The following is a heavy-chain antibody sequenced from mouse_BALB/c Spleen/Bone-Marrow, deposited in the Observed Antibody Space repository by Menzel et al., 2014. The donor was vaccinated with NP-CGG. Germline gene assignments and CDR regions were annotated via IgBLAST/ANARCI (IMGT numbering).Heavy chain of an antibody. CDR3: ARSNYYGNSYCFFDY. Sequence: EVQLQESGPGLVKPSQSLSLTCTVTGYSITSDYAWNWIRQFPGNKLEWMGYIGYSDSTSYNPSLKSRISITRDTSKNQFFLQLNSVTAEDTATYYCARSNYYGNSYCFFDYWGQGTTLTVSS. CDR1: GYSITSDYA. CDR2: IGYSDST. J-gene: IGHJ2*01. V-gene: IGHV3-2*02. D-gene: IGHD1-1*01.